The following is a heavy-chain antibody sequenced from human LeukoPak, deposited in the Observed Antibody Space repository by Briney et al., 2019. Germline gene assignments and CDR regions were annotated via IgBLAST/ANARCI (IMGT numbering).Heavy chain of an antibody. D-gene: IGHD6-13*01. J-gene: IGHJ4*02. Sequence: GGPLRLSCAASGFTFSSYWMSWVRQAPGKGLEWVANIKQDGSEKYYVDSVKGRFTISRDNAKNSLYLQMNSLRAEDTAVYYCARRRWYSSSWYYDYWGQGTLVTVSS. CDR2: IKQDGSEK. CDR1: GFTFSSYW. CDR3: ARRRWYSSSWYYDY. V-gene: IGHV3-7*03.